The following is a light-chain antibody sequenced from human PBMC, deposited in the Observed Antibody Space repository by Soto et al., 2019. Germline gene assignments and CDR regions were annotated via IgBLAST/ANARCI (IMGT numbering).Light chain of an antibody. CDR2: GAS. J-gene: IGKJ2*01. CDR3: QQYGGSPPYT. Sequence: EIVLTQSPGTLSLSPGERATLSCRASHSVSSSYLAWYQQKPGQAPRLLIYGASRRATGIPDRFSGSGSGTDFTLTIGRLEPEDFAVYYCQQYGGSPPYTFGQGTKLGIK. CDR1: HSVSSSY. V-gene: IGKV3-20*01.